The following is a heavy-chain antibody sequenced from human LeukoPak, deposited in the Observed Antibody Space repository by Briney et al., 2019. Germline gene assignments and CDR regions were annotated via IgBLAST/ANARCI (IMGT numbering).Heavy chain of an antibody. D-gene: IGHD3-16*01. CDR3: ARVEGGTYFDYYYMDV. CDR2: IYTSGTT. V-gene: IGHV4-61*09. CDR1: GGSISSGSYY. J-gene: IGHJ6*03. Sequence: SETLSLTCTVSGGSISSGSYYWTWNRQPAGRGLEWIGHIYTSGTTNYNSSLKSRVTISVDTSKKQFSLKLSSVTAADTAVYYCARVEGGTYFDYYYMDVWGKGTTVTVSS.